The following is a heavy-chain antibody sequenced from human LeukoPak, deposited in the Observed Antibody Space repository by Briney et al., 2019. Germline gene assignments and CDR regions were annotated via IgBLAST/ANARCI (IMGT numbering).Heavy chain of an antibody. D-gene: IGHD3-3*01. Sequence: SETLSLTCAVSGYSINNGYYWGWIRQPPGKGLEWIGSIHHSGSTYYNPPLESRVTILVGTSKHQFPLNMRSVTAADTAVYYCARAGGNLEYDFWSGPNWFDPWGQGTLVTVSS. V-gene: IGHV4-38-2*01. J-gene: IGHJ5*02. CDR2: IHHSGST. CDR1: GYSINNGYY. CDR3: ARAGGNLEYDFWSGPNWFDP.